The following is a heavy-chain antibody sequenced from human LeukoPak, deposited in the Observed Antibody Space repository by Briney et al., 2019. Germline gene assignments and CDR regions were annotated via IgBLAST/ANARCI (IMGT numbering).Heavy chain of an antibody. CDR2: ISYDGSNK. D-gene: IGHD6-13*01. J-gene: IGHJ4*02. Sequence: PGGSLRLSCAASGFTFSSYGMHWVRQAPGKGLEWVAVISYDGSNKYYADSVKGRFTISRDNSKNTLYLQMNSLRAEDTAVYYCAKDPRPGAAAGDYRGQGTLVTVSS. CDR1: GFTFSSYG. V-gene: IGHV3-30*18. CDR3: AKDPRPGAAAGDY.